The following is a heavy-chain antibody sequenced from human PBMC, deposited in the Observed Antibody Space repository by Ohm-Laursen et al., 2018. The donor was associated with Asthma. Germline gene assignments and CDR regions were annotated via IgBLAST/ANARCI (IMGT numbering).Heavy chain of an antibody. D-gene: IGHD3-22*01. CDR2: ISYDGSNK. CDR3: ATPYYYDSSGSDWYFDL. CDR1: GFTFSSYG. J-gene: IGHJ2*01. Sequence: SLRLSCTASGFTFSSYGMHWVRQAPGKGLEWVAVISYDGSNKYYADSVKGRFTISRDNSKNTLYLQMNSLRAEDTAVYYCATPYYYDSSGSDWYFDLWGRGTLVTVSS. V-gene: IGHV3-30*03.